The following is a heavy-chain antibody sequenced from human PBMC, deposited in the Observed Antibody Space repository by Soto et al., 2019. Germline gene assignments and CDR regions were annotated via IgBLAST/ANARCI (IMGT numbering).Heavy chain of an antibody. CDR2: IAAYNGKT. CDR1: GYTFTTYI. J-gene: IGHJ6*02. Sequence: QVQLMQSGAEVKRPGASVKVSCKASGYTFTTYIITWVRQAPGQGLEWVGWIAAYNGKTNYAQKFQGRVTMTIETSTSTANMESRGLPSANTALYYCARIPAEHAFAMDVWGHGTTVTVSS. CDR3: ARIPAEHAFAMDV. D-gene: IGHD6-25*01. V-gene: IGHV1-18*01.